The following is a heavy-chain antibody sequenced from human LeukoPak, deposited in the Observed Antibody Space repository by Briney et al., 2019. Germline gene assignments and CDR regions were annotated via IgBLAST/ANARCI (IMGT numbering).Heavy chain of an antibody. CDR3: ARDGNSFFGVIRYYYYGMDV. CDR1: SGSFSGYY. J-gene: IGHJ6*02. Sequence: SETLSLTCAVYSGSFSGYYWSWIRQPPGKGLEWIGEINHSGSTNYNPSLKSRVTISVDTSKNQLSLKLSSVTAADTAVYYCARDGNSFFGVIRYYYYGMDVWGQGITVTVSS. V-gene: IGHV4-34*01. CDR2: INHSGST. D-gene: IGHD3-3*01.